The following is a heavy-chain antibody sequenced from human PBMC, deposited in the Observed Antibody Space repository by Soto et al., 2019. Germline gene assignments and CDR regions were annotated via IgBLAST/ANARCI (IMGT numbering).Heavy chain of an antibody. CDR2: IYYSGST. J-gene: IGHJ4*02. Sequence: SETLSLTCTVSGATVSRGDYYWGWIRQPPGKGLEWIGSIYYSGSTFYNPSLKSRVTMSVDTSKNQFSLRLNSVTAADTSLYYCARLWHDSSGYYYSFDQWGQGTLVTVS. V-gene: IGHV4-39*01. CDR3: ARLWHDSSGYYYSFDQ. D-gene: IGHD3-22*01. CDR1: GATVSRGDYY.